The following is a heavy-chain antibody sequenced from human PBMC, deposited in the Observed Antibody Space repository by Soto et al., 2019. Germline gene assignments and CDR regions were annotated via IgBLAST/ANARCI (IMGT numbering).Heavy chain of an antibody. V-gene: IGHV1-2*02. CDR3: AKEPATAKPEGVDF. Sequence: ASVKVSCKASGYTFSDYYIHWVRQAPGQGLEWMGWINPNSGGTKYAPKFRGGVTMTRDTSITTAYMELSRLRSGDTAVYYCAKEPATAKPEGVDFWGQGTLVTVSS. D-gene: IGHD1-1*01. J-gene: IGHJ4*02. CDR2: INPNSGGT. CDR1: GYTFSDYY.